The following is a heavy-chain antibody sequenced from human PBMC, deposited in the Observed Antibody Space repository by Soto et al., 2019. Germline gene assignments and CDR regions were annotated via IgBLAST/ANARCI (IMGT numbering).Heavy chain of an antibody. D-gene: IGHD2-15*01. J-gene: IGHJ4*02. CDR1: GYTFTGYY. Sequence: ASVKVSCKASGYTFTGYYMHWVRQAPGQGLEWMGWINPNSGGTNYAQKFQGWVTMTRDTSISTAYMELSRLRSDDTAVYYCARDRGGNPDYFDYWGQGTLVTVSS. V-gene: IGHV1-2*04. CDR3: ARDRGGNPDYFDY. CDR2: INPNSGGT.